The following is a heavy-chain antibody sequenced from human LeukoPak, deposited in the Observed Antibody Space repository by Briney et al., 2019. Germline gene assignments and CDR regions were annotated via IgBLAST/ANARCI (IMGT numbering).Heavy chain of an antibody. V-gene: IGHV4-39*01. CDR2: IYYSGST. Sequence: PSETLSLTCTVSGGSISSSNYYWGWIRQPPGKGLEWIGSIYYSGSTYYNPSLKSRVTISVDTSKNQFSLKLSSVTAADTAVYYCARHPLTYCYDSSGYYDYWGQGTLVTVSS. CDR1: GGSISSSNYY. CDR3: ARHPLTYCYDSSGYYDY. D-gene: IGHD3-22*01. J-gene: IGHJ4*02.